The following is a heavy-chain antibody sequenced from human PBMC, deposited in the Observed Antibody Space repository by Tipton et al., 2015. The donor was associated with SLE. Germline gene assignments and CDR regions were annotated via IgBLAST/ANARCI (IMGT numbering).Heavy chain of an antibody. CDR3: ARGGLAGVRRHLDS. CDR1: GDSIISGAYY. CDR2: IFYSGST. Sequence: LRLSCTVSGDSIISGAYYWSWVRQHPGRGLEWLAYIFYSGSTYYNPSLKSRLNISVDRSNNQFSLKLTSVTAADTAVYYCARGGLAGVRRHLDSWGQGTLVTVTS. D-gene: IGHD3-10*01. V-gene: IGHV4-31*03. J-gene: IGHJ5*02.